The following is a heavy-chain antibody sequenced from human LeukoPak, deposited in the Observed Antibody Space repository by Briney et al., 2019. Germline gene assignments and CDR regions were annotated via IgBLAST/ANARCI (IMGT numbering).Heavy chain of an antibody. V-gene: IGHV4-4*02. CDR2: IYHSGST. CDR3: ARDLGYSYSPRGYYYYMDV. D-gene: IGHD5-18*01. J-gene: IGHJ6*03. CDR1: GGSISSSNW. Sequence: SGTLSLTCAVSGGSISSSNWWSWVRQPPGKGLEWIGEIYHSGSTNYNPSLKSRVTISLDKSKNQFSLKLSSVTAADTAVYYCARDLGYSYSPRGYYYYMDVWGKGTTVTVSS.